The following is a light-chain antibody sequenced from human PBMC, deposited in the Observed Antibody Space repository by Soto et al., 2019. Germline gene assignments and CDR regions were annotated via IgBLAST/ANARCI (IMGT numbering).Light chain of an antibody. Sequence: EIVLTQSPGTLSLSPGERATLSCRASQSVSSSYLAWYQQKPGQAPRLLIYDASTRATGIPARFSGSGSGTDFTLTISSLEPEDFAVYYCQQYGSSPQDTFGQGTKVDIK. CDR1: QSVSSSY. J-gene: IGKJ1*01. CDR3: QQYGSSPQDT. CDR2: DAS. V-gene: IGKV3-20*01.